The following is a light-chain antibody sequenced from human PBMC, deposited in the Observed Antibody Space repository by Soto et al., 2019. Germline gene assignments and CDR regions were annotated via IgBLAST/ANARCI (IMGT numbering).Light chain of an antibody. CDR2: DVS. CDR1: SSDVGGYNY. CDR3: SSYTSSSTLHVV. V-gene: IGLV2-14*01. Sequence: QSALTQPASVSGSPGQSITISCTGTSSDVGGYNYVSWYQQHPGKAPKLMIYDVSNRPSGVSNRFSGSKSGNTASLIISGLQAEDEADYYCSSYTSSSTLHVVFGGGTQLTVL. J-gene: IGLJ2*01.